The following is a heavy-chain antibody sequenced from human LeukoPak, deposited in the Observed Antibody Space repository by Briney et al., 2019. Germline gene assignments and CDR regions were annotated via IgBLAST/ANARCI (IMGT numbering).Heavy chain of an antibody. CDR3: ATLGEPFDY. D-gene: IGHD1-14*01. Sequence: PSETLSLTCTVSGYSISSGYYWGWIRQPPGKGLEWIGYIYHSGSTYYNPSLKSRVTISVDRSKNQFSLKLSSVTAADTAVYYCATLGEPFDYWGQGTLVTVSS. V-gene: IGHV4-38-2*02. CDR2: IYHSGST. CDR1: GYSISSGYY. J-gene: IGHJ4*02.